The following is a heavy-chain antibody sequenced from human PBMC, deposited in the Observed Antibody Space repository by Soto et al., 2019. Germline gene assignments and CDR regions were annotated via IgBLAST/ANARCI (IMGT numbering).Heavy chain of an antibody. J-gene: IGHJ6*02. V-gene: IGHV4-34*01. Sequence: PSETLSLTCAVYGGSFSGYYWSWIRQPPGKGLEWIGEINHSGSTNYNPSLKSRVTISVDTSKNQFSLKLSSVAAADTAVYYCARVNGRYSSSSQSYYYYYGMDVWGQGTTVTV. CDR1: GGSFSGYY. CDR3: ARVNGRYSSSSQSYYYYYGMDV. D-gene: IGHD6-6*01. CDR2: INHSGST.